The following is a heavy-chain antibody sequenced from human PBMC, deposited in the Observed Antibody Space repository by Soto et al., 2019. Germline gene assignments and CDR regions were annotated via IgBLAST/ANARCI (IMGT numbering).Heavy chain of an antibody. J-gene: IGHJ4*02. D-gene: IGHD3-10*01. V-gene: IGHV1-69*02. CDR1: GGTFSSYT. CDR2: IIPILGIA. CDR3: ARGPYYGSGSYYTDY. Sequence: SVKVSCKASGGTFSSYTSSWVRQAPGQGLEWMGRIIPILGIANYAQKFQGRVTITADKSTSTAYMELSSLRSEDTAVYYCARGPYYGSGSYYTDYWGQGTQVTVSS.